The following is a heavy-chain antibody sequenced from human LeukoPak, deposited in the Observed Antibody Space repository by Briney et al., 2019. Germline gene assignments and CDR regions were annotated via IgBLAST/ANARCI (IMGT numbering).Heavy chain of an antibody. J-gene: IGHJ4*02. CDR2: ISSSSSTI. Sequence: GGSLRLSCAASGFTFSSYSMNWVRQAPGKGLEWVSYISSSSSTIYYADSVKGRFTISRDNAKNSLYLQMSSLRAEDTAVYYCARDYEWLRFWGQGTLVTVSS. CDR1: GFTFSSYS. CDR3: ARDYEWLRF. V-gene: IGHV3-48*01. D-gene: IGHD5-12*01.